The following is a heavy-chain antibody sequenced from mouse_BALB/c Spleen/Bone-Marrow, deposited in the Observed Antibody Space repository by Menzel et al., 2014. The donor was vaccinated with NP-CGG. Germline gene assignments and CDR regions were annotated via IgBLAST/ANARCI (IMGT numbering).Heavy chain of an antibody. V-gene: IGHV3-8*02. CDR2: ISYGGGT. D-gene: IGHD1-2*01. CDR1: GDSITSGY. CDR3: ARTHYYGWFDY. J-gene: IGHJ2*01. Sequence: EVKLVESGPSLVKPSQTLSLTCSVTGDSITSGYWNWIRKFPGNKLEYMGFISYGGGTYYNPSLRSRISITRDTSKNQYYLHLNSVTTEDTATYYCARTHYYGWFDYWGQGTTLTVSS.